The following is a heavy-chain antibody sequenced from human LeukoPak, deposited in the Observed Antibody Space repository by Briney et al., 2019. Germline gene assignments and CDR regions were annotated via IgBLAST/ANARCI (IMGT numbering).Heavy chain of an antibody. Sequence: PGGSLRLSCAASGFTFSSYAMHWVRQAPGKGLEWVAVISYDGSNKYYADSVKGRFTISRDNSKNTLYLQMNSLRAEDTAVYYCAPGGIAVAGRSPISYWGQGTLVTVSS. J-gene: IGHJ4*02. CDR2: ISYDGSNK. CDR3: APGGIAVAGRSPISY. V-gene: IGHV3-30-3*01. CDR1: GFTFSSYA. D-gene: IGHD6-19*01.